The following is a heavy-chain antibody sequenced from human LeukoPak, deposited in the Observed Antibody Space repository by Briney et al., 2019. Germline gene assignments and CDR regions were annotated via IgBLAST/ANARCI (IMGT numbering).Heavy chain of an antibody. V-gene: IGHV4-4*07. CDR2: MYISGST. J-gene: IGHJ3*02. CDR3: ARDYYGSGSFPFDI. D-gene: IGHD3-10*01. Sequence: YPSETLSLTCTVSGGSISSYYWSWIRQPAGKGLEWIGRMYISGSTNYNPSLKSRVTMSVDTSKNQFSLKLSSVTAADTAVYYCARDYYGSGSFPFDIWGQGTMVTVSS. CDR1: GGSISSYY.